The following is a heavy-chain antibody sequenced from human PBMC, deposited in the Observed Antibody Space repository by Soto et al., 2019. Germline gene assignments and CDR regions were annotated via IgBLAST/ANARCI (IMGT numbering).Heavy chain of an antibody. CDR3: AKVFYYYDSSGYYDFDY. J-gene: IGHJ4*02. CDR1: GFTFSSYA. D-gene: IGHD3-22*01. V-gene: IGHV3-23*01. CDR2: ISGSGSTI. Sequence: LRLSCAASGFTFSSYAVSWVRQAPGKGPEWISSISGSGSTIYYADSVKGRFTISRDNSKNTLYLQMSSLRAEDTALYYCAKVFYYYDSSGYYDFDYWGQGXLVTV.